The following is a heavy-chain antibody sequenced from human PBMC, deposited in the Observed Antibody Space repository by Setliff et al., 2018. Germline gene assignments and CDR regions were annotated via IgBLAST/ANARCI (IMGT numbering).Heavy chain of an antibody. J-gene: IGHJ4*02. D-gene: IGHD5-12*01. CDR3: ARHRVGNSGYAIPILDF. Sequence: GESLKISCKASGYSFTDYWIAWVRQMPGKGLVWMGIIYPSNSNIKYSPSFEAQITFSVDKSITTAYLQWSSLKASDTAIYYCARHRVGNSGYAIPILDFWGQGALVTVS. CDR2: IYPSNSNI. CDR1: GYSFTDYW. V-gene: IGHV5-51*01.